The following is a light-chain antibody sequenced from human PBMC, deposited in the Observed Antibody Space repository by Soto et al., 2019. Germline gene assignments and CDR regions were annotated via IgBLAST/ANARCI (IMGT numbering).Light chain of an antibody. CDR1: ESLSTY. V-gene: IGKV3-15*01. CDR2: GAS. Sequence: EIVMTQSPAALSVSPGERVTLSCRASESLSTYLAWYQHKPGQAPRLLIYGASTKATGIPARFSGSGSATDFTLTISSRQSEDFAVYYCQSYNDWPFSFGQGTKVDIK. J-gene: IGKJ2*01. CDR3: QSYNDWPFS.